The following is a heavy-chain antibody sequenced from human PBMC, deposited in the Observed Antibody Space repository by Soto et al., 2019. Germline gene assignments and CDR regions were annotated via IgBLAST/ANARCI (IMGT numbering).Heavy chain of an antibody. CDR2: IKQDGSEK. CDR3: ARDIGYCSGGSCYGDYFDY. V-gene: IGHV3-7*01. CDR1: GFTFSSYW. Sequence: EVQLVESGGGLVQPGGSLRLSCAASGFTFSSYWMSWVRQAPGKGLEWVANIKQDGSEKYYVDSVKGRFTISRDNAKNSLYLQMNSLRAEDTAVYYCARDIGYCSGGSCYGDYFDYWGQGTLVTVSS. J-gene: IGHJ4*02. D-gene: IGHD2-15*01.